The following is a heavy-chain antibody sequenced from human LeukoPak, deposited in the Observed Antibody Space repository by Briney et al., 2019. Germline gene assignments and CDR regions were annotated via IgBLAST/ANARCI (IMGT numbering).Heavy chain of an antibody. CDR1: GFTFRTYW. Sequence: GGSLRLSCAVSGFTFRTYWMHWVRQVPGEGLVWVSRINEDGSITNYADSVKGRFSISRDNAENTLYLQMNSLTAEDTAVYYCGRDLGGRSGYWGLGTLVTVSS. CDR3: GRDLGGRSGY. CDR2: INEDGSIT. D-gene: IGHD1-26*01. J-gene: IGHJ4*02. V-gene: IGHV3-74*01.